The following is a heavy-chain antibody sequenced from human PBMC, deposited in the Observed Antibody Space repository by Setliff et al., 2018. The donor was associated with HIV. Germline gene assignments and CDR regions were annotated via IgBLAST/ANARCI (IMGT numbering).Heavy chain of an antibody. D-gene: IGHD1-26*01. CDR1: GYTFTTYY. J-gene: IGHJ1*01. CDR2: INPSSTST. Sequence: ASVKVSCKESGYTFTTYYIHWVRQAPGQGLEWMGIINPSSTSTNYAQMFQGRVTMTRDTSTSTVYMELSSLRSEDTAVYYCARDHMSVGAWVGATSRGLFQHWGQGTLVTVSS. CDR3: ARDHMSVGAWVGATSRGLFQH. V-gene: IGHV1-46*01.